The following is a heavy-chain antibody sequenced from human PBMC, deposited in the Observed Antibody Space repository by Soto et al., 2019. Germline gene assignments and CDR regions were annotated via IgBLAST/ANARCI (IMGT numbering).Heavy chain of an antibody. Sequence: SVKVSCKASGGTFSSYTISWVRQAPGHGLEWMGRIIPILGIANYAQKFQGRVTITADKSTSTAYMELSSLRSEDTAVYYCARSPDYYDSSGNYFDYWGQGTLVTVSS. V-gene: IGHV1-69*02. D-gene: IGHD3-22*01. CDR2: IIPILGIA. CDR1: GGTFSSYT. J-gene: IGHJ4*02. CDR3: ARSPDYYDSSGNYFDY.